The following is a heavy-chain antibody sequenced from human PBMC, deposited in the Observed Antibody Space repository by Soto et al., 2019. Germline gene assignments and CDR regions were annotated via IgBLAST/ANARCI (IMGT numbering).Heavy chain of an antibody. CDR2: IIPIFGTA. D-gene: IGHD3-22*01. CDR3: ARDHRPYDSSGYTPAAVFDL. CDR1: GGTFSSYA. Sequence: GASVKVSCKASGGTFSSYAISWVRQAPGQGLEWMGGIIPIFGTANYAQKFQGRVTITADESTSTAYMELSSLRSEDTVVYYCARDHRPYDSSGYTPAAVFDLWGQGTMVTVSS. V-gene: IGHV1-69*13. J-gene: IGHJ3*01.